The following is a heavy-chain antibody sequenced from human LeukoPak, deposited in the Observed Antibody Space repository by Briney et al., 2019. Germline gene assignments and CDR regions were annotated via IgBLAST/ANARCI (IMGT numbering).Heavy chain of an antibody. V-gene: IGHV4-30-2*01. D-gene: IGHD3-9*01. J-gene: IGHJ4*02. CDR2: IYHSGST. CDR1: GGSISSGGYS. CDR3: ARDTYDILTGYPTYYFDY. Sequence: SKTLSLTCAVSGGSISSGGYSWSWIRQPPGKGLEWIGYIYHSGSTYYNPSLKSRVTISVDRSKNQFSLKLSSVTAADTAVYYCARDTYDILTGYPTYYFDYWGQGTLVTVSS.